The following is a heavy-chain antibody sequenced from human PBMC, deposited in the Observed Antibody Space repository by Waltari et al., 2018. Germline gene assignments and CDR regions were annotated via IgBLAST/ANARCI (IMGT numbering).Heavy chain of an antibody. D-gene: IGHD3-3*01. Sequence: QLQLQESGPGLVKPPETLSLTCTVPGGSISSSSYSWGWIRQPPGKGLEWIGSIYYSGSTYYNPSLKSRVTISVDTSKNQFSLKLSSVTAADTAVYYCARHGRFLEWLVDYWGQGTLVTVSS. J-gene: IGHJ4*02. V-gene: IGHV4-39*01. CDR1: GGSISSSSYS. CDR2: IYYSGST. CDR3: ARHGRFLEWLVDY.